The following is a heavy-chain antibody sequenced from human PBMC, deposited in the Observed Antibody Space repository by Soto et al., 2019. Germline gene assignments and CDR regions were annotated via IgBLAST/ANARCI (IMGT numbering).Heavy chain of an antibody. D-gene: IGHD2-2*01. CDR3: ANGVSVPTAVYCFNGIDD. CDR2: ISGSGCST. CDR1: GFTFSSYA. V-gene: IGHV3-23*01. J-gene: IGHJ6*02. Sequence: GGSLRLSCAASGFTFSSYAMSWVRQAPGKGLEWVSAISGSGCSTYYADSVKGRFTISRENSKNTLYLKMNRMRAEDTYVYYCANGVSVPTAVYCFNGIDDWGQGSAVTVSS.